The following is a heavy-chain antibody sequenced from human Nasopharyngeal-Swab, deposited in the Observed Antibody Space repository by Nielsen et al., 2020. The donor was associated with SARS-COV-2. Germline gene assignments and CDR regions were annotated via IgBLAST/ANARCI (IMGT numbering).Heavy chain of an antibody. V-gene: IGHV3-74*01. D-gene: IGHD6-19*01. CDR1: GFTFSSYW. CDR3: ARALYSSGWYLDY. CDR2: INSDGSST. Sequence: GESLKISCAASGFTFSSYWMHWVRQAPGKGLVWVSRINSDGSSTSYADSVKGRFTISRDNAKNTLYLQMSSLRAEDTAVYYCARALYSSGWYLDYWGQGTLVTVSS. J-gene: IGHJ4*02.